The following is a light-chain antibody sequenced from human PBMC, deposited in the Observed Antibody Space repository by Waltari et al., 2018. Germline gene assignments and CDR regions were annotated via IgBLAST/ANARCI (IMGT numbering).Light chain of an antibody. CDR2: KDN. V-gene: IGLV3-25*03. Sequence: SYELTQPPSVAVSPGQTARITCSGDALPEQYANWYQQKAGQAPMLFIYKDNERPSGIPERYSGSSSGTIVTLTISGVQAEDEADYYCQSADSSGAYRVFGGGTKLTVL. CDR1: ALPEQY. CDR3: QSADSSGAYRV. J-gene: IGLJ3*02.